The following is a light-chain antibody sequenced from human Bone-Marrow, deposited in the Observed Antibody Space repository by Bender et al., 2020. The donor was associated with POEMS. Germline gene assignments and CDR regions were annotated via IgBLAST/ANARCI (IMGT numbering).Light chain of an antibody. Sequence: QSALTQPASVSGSPGQSITISCTGASSDVGAYNLVSWFQQHPGKAPELMISDVSNRASGVSNRFSGSKSGNTASLTISGLQAEDEADYYCSSYTGSTVVFGGGTKLTVL. CDR3: SSYTGSTVV. V-gene: IGLV2-14*03. CDR1: SSDVGAYNL. CDR2: DVS. J-gene: IGLJ2*01.